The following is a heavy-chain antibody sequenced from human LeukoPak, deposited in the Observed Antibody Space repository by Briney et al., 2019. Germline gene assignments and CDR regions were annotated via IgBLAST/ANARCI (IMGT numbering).Heavy chain of an antibody. CDR1: GFTFSNYY. Sequence: GGSLRLSCVASGFTFSNYYMHWVRQVPGKGPVWVSRISGDGSSILYADSVKGRFTISRDSAKNSLYVQMNSLRADDSAVYYCARSSSGVYIQWGQGTLVTVSS. D-gene: IGHD2-15*01. CDR3: ARSSSGVYIQ. J-gene: IGHJ4*02. V-gene: IGHV3-74*01. CDR2: ISGDGSSI.